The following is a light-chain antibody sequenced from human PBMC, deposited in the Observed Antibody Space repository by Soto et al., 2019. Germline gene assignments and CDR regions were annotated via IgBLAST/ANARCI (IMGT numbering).Light chain of an antibody. V-gene: IGKV3-15*01. CDR2: GAS. J-gene: IGKJ5*01. CDR3: QQYNNWPPT. Sequence: EIVMTQSPATLSVSPGERATLSCRSSQSVSSNLAWYQQKPGQAPRLLIYGASTRATGIPARFSGSGSRTEFTLTISSLQSEDFAVYSCQQYNNWPPTFGQGTRLESK. CDR1: QSVSSN.